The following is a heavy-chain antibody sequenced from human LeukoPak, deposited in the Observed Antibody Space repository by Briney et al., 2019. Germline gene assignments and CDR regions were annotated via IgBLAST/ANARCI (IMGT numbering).Heavy chain of an antibody. CDR1: TFTLRSYW. CDR2: IYSDGSRT. V-gene: IGHV3-74*01. D-gene: IGHD3-10*01. Sequence: PGGSLRLSCAGSTFTLRSYWMHWVRHGPGKGLVWVSRIYSDGSRTTYADSVKGRFTISRDNSKNTLYMQMNSLRAEDTAVYYCAKGMAAYGSGSLFDYWGQGTLVTVSS. J-gene: IGHJ4*02. CDR3: AKGMAAYGSGSLFDY.